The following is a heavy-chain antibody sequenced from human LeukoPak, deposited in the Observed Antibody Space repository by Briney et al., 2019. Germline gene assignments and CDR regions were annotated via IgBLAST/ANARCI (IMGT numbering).Heavy chain of an antibody. Sequence: PGGSLRLSCAASGFVFSSYVMNWVRQAPGKGLEWVSAMSGRFGNIYYADSVKGRFAISRDNSGNMVYLQMNNLSAEDTAVYYCARGGYNYYFEDWGQGTLVTVSS. CDR1: GFVFSSYV. CDR3: ARGGYNYYFED. D-gene: IGHD5-24*01. V-gene: IGHV3-23*01. CDR2: MSGRFGNI. J-gene: IGHJ4*02.